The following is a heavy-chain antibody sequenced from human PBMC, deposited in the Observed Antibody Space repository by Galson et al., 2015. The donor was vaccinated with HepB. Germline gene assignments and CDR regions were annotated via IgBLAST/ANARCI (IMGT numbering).Heavy chain of an antibody. Sequence: SLRLSCAASGFTFSGSAMHWVRQASGKGLEWVGRIRSKANSYATAYAASVKGRFTISRDDSKNTAYLQMNSLKPEDTAVYYCTRHLERIQLQNYYYYYMDVWGKGTTVTVSS. CDR1: GFTFSGSA. D-gene: IGHD5-18*01. V-gene: IGHV3-73*01. J-gene: IGHJ6*03. CDR3: TRHLERIQLQNYYYYYMDV. CDR2: IRSKANSYAT.